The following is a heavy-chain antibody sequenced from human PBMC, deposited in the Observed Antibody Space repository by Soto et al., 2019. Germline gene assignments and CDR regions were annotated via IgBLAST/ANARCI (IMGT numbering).Heavy chain of an antibody. D-gene: IGHD3-10*01. CDR1: GYKFSNYG. V-gene: IGHV1-18*04. CDR3: ARAPPSAITMVRGVIDWFDP. Sequence: QVQLVQSGAEVKKPGASVKISCEASGYKFSNYGISWVRQAPGQGLEWMGWISAHSGTTNSAQNVQGRVTMTTDTSTSTAYMELRSLRSEDTAVYYCARAPPSAITMVRGVIDWFDPWGQGTLVTVSS. J-gene: IGHJ5*02. CDR2: ISAHSGTT.